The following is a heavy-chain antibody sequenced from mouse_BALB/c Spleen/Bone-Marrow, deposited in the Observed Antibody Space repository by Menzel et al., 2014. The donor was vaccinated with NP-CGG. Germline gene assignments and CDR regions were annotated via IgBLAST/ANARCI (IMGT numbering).Heavy chain of an antibody. CDR3: ARWEYYAMDY. V-gene: IGHV14-3*02. J-gene: IGHJ4*01. CDR1: GFNIKDTY. CDR2: IDPASGNT. Sequence: DVHLVESGAELVKPGASVKLSCTASGFNIKDTYLHWVIQRPEQGLEWIGRIDPASGNTKYDPKFQGKATITADTSSNTAYLQLSSLTSEDTAVYYCARWEYYAMDYWGQGTSVTVSS. D-gene: IGHD4-1*01.